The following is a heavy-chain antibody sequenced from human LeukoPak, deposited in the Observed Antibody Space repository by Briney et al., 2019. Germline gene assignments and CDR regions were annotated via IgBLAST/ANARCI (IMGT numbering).Heavy chain of an antibody. Sequence: GGSLRLSCAASGFTFSSYSMNWVRQAPGKGLEWVSYISSSSSTIYYADSVKGRFTISRDNAKNSLYLQMNSLRAEDTAVYYCARDPFSLPYYGPGTDYWGQGTLVTVSS. V-gene: IGHV3-48*04. D-gene: IGHD3-10*01. CDR3: ARDPFSLPYYGPGTDY. CDR1: GFTFSSYS. CDR2: ISSSSSTI. J-gene: IGHJ4*02.